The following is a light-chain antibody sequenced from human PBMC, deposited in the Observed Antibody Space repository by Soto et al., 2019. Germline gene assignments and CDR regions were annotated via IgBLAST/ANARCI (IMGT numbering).Light chain of an antibody. Sequence: DIQMTQSPSSLSASVGDRVTITCRASQSISSYLNLYQQKPGXALKXLIYAASSLQSGVPSRLSGSGSGTDFTLTISSMQPEDFATEDCQQRYSTPTFGQGTKVDIK. J-gene: IGKJ1*01. CDR2: AAS. V-gene: IGKV1-39*01. CDR1: QSISSY. CDR3: QQRYSTPT.